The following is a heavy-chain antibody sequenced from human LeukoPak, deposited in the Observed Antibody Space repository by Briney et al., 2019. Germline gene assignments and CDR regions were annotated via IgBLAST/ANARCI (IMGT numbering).Heavy chain of an antibody. CDR2: IRYDGSNK. J-gene: IGHJ4*02. Sequence: PGGSLRLSCAASGFTFSSYGMHWVRQAPGKGLEWVAFIRYDGSNKYYADSVKGRFTISRDNSKNTLYLQMNSLRAEDTAVYYCAKDPYYYGSGSDNYFDYWGQGTLVTVSS. CDR3: AKDPYYYGSGSDNYFDY. D-gene: IGHD3-10*01. CDR1: GFTFSSYG. V-gene: IGHV3-30*02.